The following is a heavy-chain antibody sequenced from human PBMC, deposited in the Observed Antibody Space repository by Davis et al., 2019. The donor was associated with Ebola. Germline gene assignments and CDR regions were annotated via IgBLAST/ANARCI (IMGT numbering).Heavy chain of an antibody. J-gene: IGHJ6*02. CDR2: MNPNSGNT. CDR1: GYTFTSYD. V-gene: IGHV1-8*03. CDR3: ARVDFWSGYYTGMYYYYGMDV. D-gene: IGHD3-3*01. Sequence: ASVKVSCKASGYTFTSYDINWVRQATGQGLEWMGWMNPNSGNTGYAQKFQGRVTITRNTSISTAYMELSSLRSEDTAVYYCARVDFWSGYYTGMYYYYGMDVWGQGTTVTVSS.